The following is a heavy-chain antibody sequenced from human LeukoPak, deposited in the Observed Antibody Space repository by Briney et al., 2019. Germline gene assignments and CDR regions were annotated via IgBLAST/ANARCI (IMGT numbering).Heavy chain of an antibody. CDR3: ASPFGYSSSWYDDY. J-gene: IGHJ4*02. Sequence: GGSLRLSCAASGFTFSSYAMSWVRQAPGKGLEWVSAISGSGGSTYYADSVKGRFTISRDNSKNTLYLQMNSLRAEDTAVYYCASPFGYSSSWYDDYWGQGTLVTVST. CDR1: GFTFSSYA. CDR2: ISGSGGST. V-gene: IGHV3-23*01. D-gene: IGHD6-13*01.